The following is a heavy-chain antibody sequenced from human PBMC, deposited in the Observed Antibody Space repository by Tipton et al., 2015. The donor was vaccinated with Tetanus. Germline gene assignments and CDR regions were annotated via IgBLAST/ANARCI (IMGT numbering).Heavy chain of an antibody. CDR1: GASISNNFFY. CDR3: TRHVVEAVPRSFAP. Sequence: SLRLSCTVSGASISNNFFYWGWIRQPPGEGLEWIASVYYDGSAYTNPSLKSRIAISIDTSGSQFSLKVHSVTAADTAFYYCTRHVVEAVPRSFAPWGQGTLVTVSS. V-gene: IGHV4-39*01. J-gene: IGHJ5*02. D-gene: IGHD2-2*01. CDR2: VYYDGSA.